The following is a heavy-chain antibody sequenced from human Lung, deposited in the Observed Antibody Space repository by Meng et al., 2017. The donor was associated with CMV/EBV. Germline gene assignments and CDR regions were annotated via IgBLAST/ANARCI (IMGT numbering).Heavy chain of an antibody. Sequence: HLQLQESGPGLVKPSETLPLTCTVSGGSISSSSYYWAWIRQPPGEGLEWIGSVVYSGTTYYTSSLKSRVSISVDTSKNQFSLKLSSVTAADTAVYYCARHHHSPTFDYWGQGTLVTVSS. CDR3: ARHHHSPTFDY. CDR2: VVYSGTT. V-gene: IGHV4-39*01. D-gene: IGHD1-14*01. J-gene: IGHJ4*02. CDR1: GGSISSSSYY.